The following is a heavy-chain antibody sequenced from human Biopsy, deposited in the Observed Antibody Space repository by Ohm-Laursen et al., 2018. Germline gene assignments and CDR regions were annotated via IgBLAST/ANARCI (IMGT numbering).Heavy chain of an antibody. CDR3: ARGSNEYGGLYFPH. CDR1: GGSFTGHY. J-gene: IGHJ1*01. V-gene: IGHV4-59*11. D-gene: IGHD4-23*01. CDR2: ISHTGYT. Sequence: TLSLTCIVSGGSFTGHYWTWIRQPPGKGLEWIGHISHTGYTSYKSSLKSRVIISLDTSRKHFSLRLTSLAAADTAVYYCARGSNEYGGLYFPHWGQGTLVTVSS.